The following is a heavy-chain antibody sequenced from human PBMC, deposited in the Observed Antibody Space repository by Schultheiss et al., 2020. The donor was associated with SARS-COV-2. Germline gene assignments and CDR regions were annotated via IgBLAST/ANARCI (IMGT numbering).Heavy chain of an antibody. CDR1: GFTFSSYS. Sequence: GGSLRLSCAASGFTFSSYSMNWVRQAPGKGLEWVANIKQDGSEKYYVDSVKGRFTISRDNAKNTLYLQMNSLRAEDTAVYYCASAQSSSWPNYYYYYYMDVWGKGTTVTVSS. CDR2: IKQDGSEK. V-gene: IGHV3-7*01. D-gene: IGHD6-13*01. J-gene: IGHJ6*03. CDR3: ASAQSSSWPNYYYYYYMDV.